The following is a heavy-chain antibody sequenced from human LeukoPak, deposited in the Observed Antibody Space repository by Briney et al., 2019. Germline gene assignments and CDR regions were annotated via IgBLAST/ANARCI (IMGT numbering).Heavy chain of an antibody. Sequence: GRSLRLSCVASGLTFSTYYISWIRQAPGEGLEWVSYITSTSSYTSYAASVKGRFTISRDNAKTSLYLQLSSLRAADTAVYYCARAANKAAGTATLAIDYWGQGTLVTVSS. V-gene: IGHV3-11*05. CDR1: GLTFSTYY. D-gene: IGHD6-13*01. CDR3: ARAANKAAGTATLAIDY. CDR2: ITSTSSYT. J-gene: IGHJ4*02.